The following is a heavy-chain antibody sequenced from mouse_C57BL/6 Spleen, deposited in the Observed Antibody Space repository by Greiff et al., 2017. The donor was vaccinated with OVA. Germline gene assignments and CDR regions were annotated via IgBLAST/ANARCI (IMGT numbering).Heavy chain of an antibody. V-gene: IGHV1-42*01. J-gene: IGHJ2*01. CDR1: GYSFTGYY. CDR2: INPSTGGT. Sequence: VQLQQSGPELVKPGASVKISCKASGYSFTGYYMNWVKQSPEKSLEWIGEINPSTGGTTYNQKFKAKATLTVDKSSSTAYMQLKSLTSEDSAVYYCARRYGSSPDYWGQGTTLTVPS. CDR3: ARRYGSSPDY. D-gene: IGHD1-1*01.